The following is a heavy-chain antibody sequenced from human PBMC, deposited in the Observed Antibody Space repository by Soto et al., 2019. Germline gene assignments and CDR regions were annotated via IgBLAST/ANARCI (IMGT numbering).Heavy chain of an antibody. CDR2: VIPILGTA. CDR1: GGSLRNSV. J-gene: IGHJ4*02. V-gene: IGHV1-69*01. Sequence: QVQLVQSGAEVKKPGSSVKVSCTASGGSLRNSVISWVRQAPAQRLEWMGGVIPILGTANYAQKVKGRVKMTADEAPSTAYMYLSSLSTDDTAVYYCARLGHPGHWGPGTLVIVSS. CDR3: ARLGHPGH.